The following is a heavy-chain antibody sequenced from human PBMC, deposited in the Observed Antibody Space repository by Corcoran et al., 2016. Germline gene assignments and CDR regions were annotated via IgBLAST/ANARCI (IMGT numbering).Heavy chain of an antibody. CDR3: AEDSSGYYYGTFMDV. CDR2: ISYDGSNK. D-gene: IGHD3-22*01. J-gene: IGHJ6*02. CDR1: GFTFSSYG. Sequence: QVQLVESGGGVVQPGRSLRLSCAASGFTFSSYGMHWVRQAPGKGLEWVAVISYDGSNKYYADSVKGRFTISRDNSKNTLYLQMNSLRAEDTAVYYCAEDSSGYYYGTFMDVWGQGTTVTVSS. V-gene: IGHV3-30*18.